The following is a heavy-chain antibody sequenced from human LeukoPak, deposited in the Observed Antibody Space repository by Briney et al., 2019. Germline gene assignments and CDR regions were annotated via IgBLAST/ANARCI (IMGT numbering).Heavy chain of an antibody. CDR1: GGSFSGYY. J-gene: IGHJ4*02. Sequence: PSETLSLTCAVYGGSFSGYYWSWIRQPPGKGLEWIGEINHSGSTNCNPSLKSRVTISVDTSKNQFSLKLSSVTAADTAVYYCARTVTGAAKYYFDYWGQGALVTVSS. D-gene: IGHD1-14*01. CDR2: INHSGST. CDR3: ARTVTGAAKYYFDY. V-gene: IGHV4-34*01.